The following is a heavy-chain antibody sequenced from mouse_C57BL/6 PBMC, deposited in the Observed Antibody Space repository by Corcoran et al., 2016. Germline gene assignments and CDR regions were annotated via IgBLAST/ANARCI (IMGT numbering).Heavy chain of an antibody. Sequence: EVQLQQSGPELVKPGASVKISCKASGYTFTDYYMNWVKQSHGKSLEWIGDINPNNGGTSYNQKFKGKATLTVDKSSSTAYMELRSLTSEDSAVYYCARKDDGSSYPWYFDVWGTGTTVTVSS. D-gene: IGHD1-1*01. V-gene: IGHV1-26*01. J-gene: IGHJ1*03. CDR2: INPNNGGT. CDR3: ARKDDGSSYPWYFDV. CDR1: GYTFTDYY.